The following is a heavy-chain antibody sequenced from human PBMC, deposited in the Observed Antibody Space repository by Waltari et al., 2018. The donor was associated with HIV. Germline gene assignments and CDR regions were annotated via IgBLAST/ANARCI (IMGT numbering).Heavy chain of an antibody. CDR3: AKREGFDP. J-gene: IGHJ5*02. CDR1: GFTFSNYA. V-gene: IGHV3-23*01. CDR2: ISGGGGST. Sequence: EVQLLESGGGLVQPGGSLRLSCAASGFTFSNYAMSWVRQAPGKGLEWVYGISGGGGSTYYADSVKGRFTISRDNSKNSLDLQMNSLRAEDTGVYYCAKREGFDPWGQGTLVTVSS.